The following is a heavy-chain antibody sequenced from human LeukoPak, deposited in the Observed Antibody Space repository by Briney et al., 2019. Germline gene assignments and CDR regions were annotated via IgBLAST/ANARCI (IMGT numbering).Heavy chain of an antibody. V-gene: IGHV1-2*02. CDR1: GYIFTGYY. Sequence: ASVKVSCKASGYIFTGYYMHWVRQAPGQGLEWMGWINPNRGGTNYAQKFQGRVTMTRDTSINTAYMELSRLTSDDTALYYCARAVDHDDSTGKGLVDFWGQGTMVTVSS. CDR2: INPNRGGT. J-gene: IGHJ3*01. D-gene: IGHD4-11*01. CDR3: ARAVDHDDSTGKGLVDF.